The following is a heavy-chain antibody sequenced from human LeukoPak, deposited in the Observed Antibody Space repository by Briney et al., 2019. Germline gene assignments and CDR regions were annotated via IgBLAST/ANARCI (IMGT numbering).Heavy chain of an antibody. V-gene: IGHV3-7*01. J-gene: IGHJ4*02. D-gene: IGHD3-10*01. Sequence: PGGSLRLSCTVSGFTFSKYWMRWVRQAPGKGLEWVASIDKDGSEKRYVDSVKGRFTISRDNARNSVYLQMTSLGAEDTAVYYCATYTQYFGAPGTDYRDQGTLVTVSS. CDR3: ATYTQYFGAPGTDY. CDR2: IDKDGSEK. CDR1: GFTFSKYW.